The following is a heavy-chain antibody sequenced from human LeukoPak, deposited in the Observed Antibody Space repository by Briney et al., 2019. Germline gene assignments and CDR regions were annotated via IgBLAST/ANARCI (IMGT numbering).Heavy chain of an antibody. Sequence: SETLSLTCAAYGGSFSGYYWSWIRQPPGKGLEWIGEINHSGSTNYNPSLKSRVTISVDTSKNQFSLKLSSVTAEDTAVYYCASASSHRIAAGGDYWGQGTLVTVSS. V-gene: IGHV4-34*01. CDR3: ASASSHRIAAGGDY. J-gene: IGHJ4*02. CDR1: GGSFSGYY. CDR2: INHSGST. D-gene: IGHD6-13*01.